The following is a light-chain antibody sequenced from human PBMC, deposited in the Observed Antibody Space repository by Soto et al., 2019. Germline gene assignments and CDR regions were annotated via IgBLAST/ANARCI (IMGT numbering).Light chain of an antibody. V-gene: IGKV1-27*01. J-gene: IGKJ3*01. CDR3: QNYYNAAFT. CDR2: HAS. CDR1: QGIDGY. Sequence: DIQMTQFPSSLSASVGDRVTITCRASQGIDGYLAWYQQRPGEVPKLLIYHASTLQSGVPSRFSGSGSWTEYTLTISSLQPEDIATYYCQNYYNAAFTFGPGTKVDIE.